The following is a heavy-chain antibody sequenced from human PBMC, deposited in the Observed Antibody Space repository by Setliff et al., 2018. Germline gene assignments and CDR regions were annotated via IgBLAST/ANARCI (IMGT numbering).Heavy chain of an antibody. CDR3: ARGGSSLLDY. V-gene: IGHV1-18*01. J-gene: IGHJ4*02. CDR2: ISSYNGNT. Sequence: VKVSCKASGYSFSNYGITWVRQVPGQGLEWMGRISSYNGNTDYAQNFQGRVTLTTDTSTSTAYMELRSLRSDDTAVYYCARGGSSLLDYWARERWSPSPQ. D-gene: IGHD3-16*01. CDR1: GYSFSNYG.